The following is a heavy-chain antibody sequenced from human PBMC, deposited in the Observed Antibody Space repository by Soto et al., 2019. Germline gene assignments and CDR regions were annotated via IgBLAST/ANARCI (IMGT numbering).Heavy chain of an antibody. J-gene: IGHJ4*02. D-gene: IGHD5-18*01. CDR3: ASEWIHGY. V-gene: IGHV4-4*02. Sequence: QVQPQESGPGLVKPSETLSLTCAVSGGSISSSKWWSWVRQPPGKGLEWIGEIDHSGSTNYNPSLKSRVTISVDKSENQVSLKLNSVTAADTAVYYCASEWIHGYWGQGTLVTVSS. CDR1: GGSISSSKW. CDR2: IDHSGST.